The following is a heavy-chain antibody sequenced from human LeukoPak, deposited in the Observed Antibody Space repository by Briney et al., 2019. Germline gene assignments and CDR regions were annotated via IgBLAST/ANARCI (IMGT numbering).Heavy chain of an antibody. V-gene: IGHV3-30*02. CDR2: IRYDGSNK. CDR3: AKDPGPYCGGDCSASGYFQH. CDR1: GFTFSSYG. Sequence: GGSLRLSCAASGFTFSSYGMHWVRQAPGKGLEWVAFIRYDGSNKYYADSVEGRFTISRDNSKNTLYLQMNSLRAEDTAVYYCAKDPGPYCGGDCSASGYFQHWGQGTLVTVSS. D-gene: IGHD2-21*01. J-gene: IGHJ1*01.